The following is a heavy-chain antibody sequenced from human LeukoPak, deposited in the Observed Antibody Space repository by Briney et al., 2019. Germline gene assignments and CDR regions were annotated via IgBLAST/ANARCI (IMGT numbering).Heavy chain of an antibody. CDR1: GFTFSSYW. J-gene: IGHJ1*01. D-gene: IGHD3-22*01. CDR2: IKSDGST. V-gene: IGHV3-74*01. Sequence: GGSLRLSCAASGFTFSSYWMHWVRQAPGKGLVWVSRIKSDGSTNYAGSVKGRFTISRDNAKNTVSLQMNSLSAEDTGVYYCARAPSEIGGYYPEYFRHWGQGTLVTVSS. CDR3: ARAPSEIGGYYPEYFRH.